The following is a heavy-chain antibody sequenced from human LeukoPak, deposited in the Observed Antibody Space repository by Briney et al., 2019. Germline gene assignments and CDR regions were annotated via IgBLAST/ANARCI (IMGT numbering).Heavy chain of an antibody. J-gene: IGHJ5*02. CDR3: TRLMRTRITMIVTDWFDP. V-gene: IGHV4-34*01. CDR1: GGSFSGYY. CDR2: INHSGST. D-gene: IGHD3-22*01. Sequence: SETLSLTCAVYGGSFSGYYWSWIRQPPGKGLEWIGEINHSGSTNYNPSLKSRVTISVDTSKNQFSLKLSSVTAADTAVYYCTRLMRTRITMIVTDWFDPWGQGTLVTVSS.